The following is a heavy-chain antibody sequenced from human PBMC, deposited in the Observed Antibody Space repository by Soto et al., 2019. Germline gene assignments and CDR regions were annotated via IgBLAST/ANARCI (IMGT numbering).Heavy chain of an antibody. CDR1: GGTFSSYA. D-gene: IGHD2-21*01. CDR2: IIPIFGTA. J-gene: IGHJ3*02. V-gene: IGHV1-69*01. CDR3: ARDTPQHIVVVISDAFDI. Sequence: QVQLVQSGAEVKKPGSSVKVSCKASGGTFSSYAISWVRQAPGQGLEWMGGIIPIFGTANYAQKFKGRVTITADESTSTAYMELSSLRSEDTAVYYCARDTPQHIVVVISDAFDIWGQGTMVTVSS.